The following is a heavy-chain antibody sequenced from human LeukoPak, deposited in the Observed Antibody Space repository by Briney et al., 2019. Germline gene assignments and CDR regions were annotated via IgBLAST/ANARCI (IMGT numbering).Heavy chain of an antibody. J-gene: IGHJ3*02. V-gene: IGHV3-23*01. D-gene: IGHD3/OR15-3a*01. Sequence: GGSLRLSCAASGFAFRTYAMSWVRQAPGKGLEWVSAISGSGGSTYYADSVKGRFTISRDNSKNTLYLQMNSLRAEDTAVYYCAKGKTAMIFRGAFDIWGQGTMVTVSS. CDR1: GFAFRTYA. CDR3: AKGKTAMIFRGAFDI. CDR2: ISGSGGST.